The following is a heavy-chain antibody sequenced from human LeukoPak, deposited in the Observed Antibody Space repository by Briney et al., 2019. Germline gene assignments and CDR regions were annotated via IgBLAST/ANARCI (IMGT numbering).Heavy chain of an antibody. CDR1: GGSISSYY. D-gene: IGHD1-26*01. CDR3: AGIVGAIYYFDY. J-gene: IGHJ4*02. V-gene: IGHV4-59*01. CDR2: IYYSGST. Sequence: SETLSLTCTVSGGSISSYYWSWIRQPPGKGLEWIGYIYYSGSTNYNPSLKSRVTISVDTSKNQFSLKLSSVTAADTAVYYCAGIVGAIYYFDYWGQGTLVTVSS.